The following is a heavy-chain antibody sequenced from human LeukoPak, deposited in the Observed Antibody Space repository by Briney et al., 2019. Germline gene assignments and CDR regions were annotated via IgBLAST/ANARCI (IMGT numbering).Heavy chain of an antibody. D-gene: IGHD3-22*01. CDR3: ARIGTSSYHYYFDY. CDR2: LDWDDDK. CDR1: GFSLSTSGMR. J-gene: IGHJ4*02. V-gene: IGHV2-70*04. Sequence: SGPALVKPTQTLTLTCTFSGFSLSTSGMRVSWIRQPPGKALEWLARLDWDDDKFYSTSLKTRLTISKDTSKNQVVLTMTNMDPVDTATYYCARIGTSSYHYYFDYWGQGTLVTVSS.